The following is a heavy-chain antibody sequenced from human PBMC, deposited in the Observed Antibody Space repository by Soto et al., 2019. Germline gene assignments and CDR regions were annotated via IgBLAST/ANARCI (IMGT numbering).Heavy chain of an antibody. J-gene: IGHJ6*02. CDR1: GYTCSNFD. Sequence: GASVKVSCKASGYTCSNFDINCLLQASVQGPDGMGCMNANSRNTFYSQRFQGKFTMTWDTSLSTAYMEMNNLMSEDTAVYYCARGNPYNYAGFDVWGQGTTVTVSS. CDR2: MNANSRNT. D-gene: IGHD3-16*01. CDR3: ARGNPYNYAGFDV. V-gene: IGHV1-8*01.